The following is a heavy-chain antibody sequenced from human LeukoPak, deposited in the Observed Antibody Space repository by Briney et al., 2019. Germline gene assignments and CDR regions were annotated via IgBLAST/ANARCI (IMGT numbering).Heavy chain of an antibody. J-gene: IGHJ4*02. CDR2: IYYSGST. CDR1: SGSISSSSYY. V-gene: IGHV4-39*01. D-gene: IGHD5-18*01. CDR3: ARDVDTAMVPDY. Sequence: PSETLSLTCTVSSGSISSSSYYWGWIRQPPGKGLEWIGSIYYSGSTYYNPSLKSRVTISVDTSKNQFSLKLSSVTAADTAVYYCARDVDTAMVPDYWGQGTLVTVSS.